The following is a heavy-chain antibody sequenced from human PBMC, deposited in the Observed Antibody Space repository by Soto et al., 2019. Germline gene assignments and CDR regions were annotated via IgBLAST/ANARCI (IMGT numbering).Heavy chain of an antibody. CDR1: GFTFSSYS. CDR2: ISSSSSYI. J-gene: IGHJ6*02. D-gene: IGHD6-6*01. V-gene: IGHV3-21*01. Sequence: GGSLRLSCAASGFTFSSYSMNWVRQAPGKGLEWVSSISSSSSYIYYADSVKGRFTISRDNAKNSLYLQMNSLRAEDTAVYYCARDVCGSSSGVGCYYYYGMDVWGQGTTVTVSS. CDR3: ARDVCGSSSGVGCYYYYGMDV.